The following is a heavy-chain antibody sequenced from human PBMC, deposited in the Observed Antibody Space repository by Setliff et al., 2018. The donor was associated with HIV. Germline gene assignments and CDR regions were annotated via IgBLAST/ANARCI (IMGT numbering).Heavy chain of an antibody. CDR2: INHSGSV. D-gene: IGHD3-10*01. J-gene: IGHJ5*01. CDR3: AAKPTIRGKPFDS. Sequence: SETLSLTCAVYGRAFTGYFWTWIRHFPGKGLEWIGEINHSGSVNYNPSLKSRVNISVDMSKNLVSLKVTSVNVADTATYFCAAKPTIRGKPFDSWGQGTLVTVSS. V-gene: IGHV4-34*01. CDR1: GRAFTGYF.